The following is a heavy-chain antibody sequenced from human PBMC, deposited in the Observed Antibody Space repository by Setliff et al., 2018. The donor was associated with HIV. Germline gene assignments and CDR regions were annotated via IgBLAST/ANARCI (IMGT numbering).Heavy chain of an antibody. J-gene: IGHJ6*02. V-gene: IGHV3-13*01. CDR1: GFAFSDYD. CDR2: IGTGGDT. CDR3: TRELNGHTSSHYYFGLDV. D-gene: IGHD6-6*01. Sequence: GSLRLSCATSGFAFSDYDFHWVRQVTGEGLEWVSDIGTGGDTYYADSVKGRFTISRENAKNSLYLQMNNVRAGDTAVYYCTRELNGHTSSHYYFGLDVWGQGTTVTVS.